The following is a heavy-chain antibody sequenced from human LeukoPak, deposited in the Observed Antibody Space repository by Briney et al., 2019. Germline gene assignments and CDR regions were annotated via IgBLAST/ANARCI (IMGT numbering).Heavy chain of an antibody. D-gene: IGHD4-17*01. CDR2: VSGSGGST. V-gene: IGHV3-23*01. CDR3: AKTEARKTDDYGDYLLGY. J-gene: IGHJ4*02. Sequence: GGSLGLSCAASGFTFSGYAMRWVRQDPGKGLEWVSSVSGSGGSTYYAYSVKGRFTISRDNSKNTLYLQMNSLRAEDTAVYYCAKTEARKTDDYGDYLLGYWGQGTLVTVSS. CDR1: GFTFSGYA.